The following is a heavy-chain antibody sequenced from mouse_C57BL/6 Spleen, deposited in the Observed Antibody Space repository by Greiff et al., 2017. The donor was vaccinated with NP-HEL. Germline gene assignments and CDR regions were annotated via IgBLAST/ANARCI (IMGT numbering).Heavy chain of an antibody. J-gene: IGHJ1*03. Sequence: QVQLKQPGAELVKPGASVKLSCKASGYTFTSYWMHWVKQRPGQGLEWIGMIHPNSGSTNYNEKFKSKATLTVDKSSSTAYMQLSSLTSEDSAVYYCARQRLRSADWYFDVWGTGTTVTVSS. CDR3: ARQRLRSADWYFDV. CDR2: IHPNSGST. V-gene: IGHV1-64*01. CDR1: GYTFTSYW. D-gene: IGHD1-1*01.